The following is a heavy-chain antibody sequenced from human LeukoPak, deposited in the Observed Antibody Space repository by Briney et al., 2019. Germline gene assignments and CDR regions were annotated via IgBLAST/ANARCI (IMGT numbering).Heavy chain of an antibody. CDR2: INSDGSST. CDR1: GFTFSSYW. J-gene: IGHJ3*02. V-gene: IGHV3-74*01. D-gene: IGHD3-22*01. CDR3: ARAFKGSGYYYWVVGAFDI. Sequence: PGGSLRVSSAASGFTFSSYWMHWVRQAPGKGLVWVSRINSDGSSTSYADSVKGRFTISRDNAKNTLYLQMNSLRAEDTAVYYCARAFKGSGYYYWVVGAFDIWGQGTMVTVSS.